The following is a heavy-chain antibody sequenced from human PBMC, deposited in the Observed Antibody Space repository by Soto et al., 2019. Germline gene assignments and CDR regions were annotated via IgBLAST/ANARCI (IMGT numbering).Heavy chain of an antibody. V-gene: IGHV3-30-3*01. CDR1: GFTFSSYA. D-gene: IGHD1-26*01. CDR3: VRNSGSLGGYYYGMDV. CDR2: RSYDGSNK. Sequence: GGSLRLSCAASGFTFSSYAMHWVRQAPGRMLEWVAVRSYDGSNKYYTHSAKGRFTISRDNSKNTLYLQMNSLRAEDTAVFYCVRNSGSLGGYYYGMDVWGQGTTVTVSS. J-gene: IGHJ6*02.